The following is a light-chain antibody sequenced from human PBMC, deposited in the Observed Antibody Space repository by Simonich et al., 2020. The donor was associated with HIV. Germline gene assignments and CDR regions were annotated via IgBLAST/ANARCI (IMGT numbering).Light chain of an antibody. CDR1: QSISSR. CDR2: KAS. V-gene: IGKV1-5*03. J-gene: IGKJ3*01. Sequence: DSQMTQSPSTLSASVGDRVTITCRDSQSISSRLAWYQQKPGKVPKLLINKASSLESGVPSRFSGSGSGTEFTLTISSLQPEDFATYYCQQLNSFTFGPGTKVDIK. CDR3: QQLNSFT.